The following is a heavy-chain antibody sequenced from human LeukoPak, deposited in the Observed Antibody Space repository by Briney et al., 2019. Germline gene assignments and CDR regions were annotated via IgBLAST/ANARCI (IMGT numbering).Heavy chain of an antibody. Sequence: GGSLRLSCAASGFTFSSYNMNWVRQAPGKGLEWVSYITSSSSTIYYADSVKGRFTISRDNAKNSLYLQMNSLRDEDTAVHYCAREYSSSSGSVSDYWGQGTLVTVSS. J-gene: IGHJ4*02. CDR2: ITSSSSTI. V-gene: IGHV3-48*02. CDR3: AREYSSSSGSVSDY. D-gene: IGHD6-6*01. CDR1: GFTFSSYN.